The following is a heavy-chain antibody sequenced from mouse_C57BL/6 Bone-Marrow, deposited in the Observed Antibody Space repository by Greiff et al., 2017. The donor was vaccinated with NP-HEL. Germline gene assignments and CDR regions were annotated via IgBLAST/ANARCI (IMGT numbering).Heavy chain of an antibody. J-gene: IGHJ2*01. CDR2: IDPETGGT. V-gene: IGHV1-15*01. D-gene: IGHD4-1*01. CDR3: TRCPYWDGY. CDR1: GYTFTDYE. Sequence: QVQLQQSGAELVRPGASVTLSCKASGYTFTDYEMHWVKQTPVHGLEWIGAIDPETGGTAYNQKFKGKAILTADKSSSTAYMELRSLTSEDSAVYYCTRCPYWDGYWGQGTTLTVSS.